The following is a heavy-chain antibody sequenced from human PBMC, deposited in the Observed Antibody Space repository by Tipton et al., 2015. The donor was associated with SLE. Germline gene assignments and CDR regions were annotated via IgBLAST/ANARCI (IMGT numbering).Heavy chain of an antibody. CDR3: ARGEGLGVDS. CDR2: MNPNRGNT. V-gene: IGHV1-8*01. D-gene: IGHD3-16*01. CDR1: GYTFTSYD. Sequence: QAQLVQSGAEVKKPGASVKVSCKGSGYTFTSYDINWVRQATGQGLEWMGWMNPNRGNTGYAQKFKGRVTMTRNTSTSTAYMELRSLRSGGTAVYYSARGEGLGVDSWGQGTRVPVSS. J-gene: IGHJ4*02.